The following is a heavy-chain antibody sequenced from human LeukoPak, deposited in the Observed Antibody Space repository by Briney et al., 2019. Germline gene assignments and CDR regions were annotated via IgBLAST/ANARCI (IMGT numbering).Heavy chain of an antibody. CDR3: ARGGYDILTGYYKEVDD. CDR2: INPSGGST. V-gene: IGHV1-46*01. Sequence: ASVKVSCKASGYTFTSYYMHWVRQAPGQGLEWMGIINPSGGSTSYAQKFQGRVTMTRDTSTRTVYMELSSLRSEDTAVYYCARGGYDILTGYYKEVDDWGQGTLVTVSS. J-gene: IGHJ4*02. D-gene: IGHD3-9*01. CDR1: GYTFTSYY.